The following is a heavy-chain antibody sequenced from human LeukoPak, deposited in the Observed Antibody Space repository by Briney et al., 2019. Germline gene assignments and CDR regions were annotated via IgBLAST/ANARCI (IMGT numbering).Heavy chain of an antibody. J-gene: IGHJ4*02. CDR3: AKGAYFSGSYGFAFDY. D-gene: IGHD3-10*01. CDR1: GLTFSSYP. Sequence: GGSLRLSCAASGLTFSSYPMTWVRQAPGKGLEWISAISGGGGSTHYADSVKGRFTISRDNSKNTLYLQMNSLRAEDTAVYFCAKGAYFSGSYGFAFDYWGQGTLVTVSS. V-gene: IGHV3-23*01. CDR2: ISGGGGST.